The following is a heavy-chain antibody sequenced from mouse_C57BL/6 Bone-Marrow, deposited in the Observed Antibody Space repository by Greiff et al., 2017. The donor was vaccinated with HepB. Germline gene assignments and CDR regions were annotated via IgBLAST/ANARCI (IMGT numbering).Heavy chain of an antibody. CDR3: ARGELTDY. J-gene: IGHJ4*01. V-gene: IGHV1-4*01. D-gene: IGHD4-1*01. Sequence: VKLMESGAELARPGASVKMSCKASGYTFTSYTMHWVKQRPGQGLEWIGYINPSSGYTKYNQKFKDKATLTADKSSSTAYMQLSSLTSEDSAVYYCARGELTDYLGQGTSVTVSS. CDR2: INPSSGYT. CDR1: GYTFTSYT.